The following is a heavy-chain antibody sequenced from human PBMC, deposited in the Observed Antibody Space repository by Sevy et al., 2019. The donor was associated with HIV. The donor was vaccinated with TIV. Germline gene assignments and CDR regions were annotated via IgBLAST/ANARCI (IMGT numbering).Heavy chain of an antibody. J-gene: IGHJ4*02. Sequence: GSLRLSCAASGFTFSSYSMNWVRQAPGKGLEWVSSISSSSSYIYYADSVKGRFTISRDNAKNSLYLQMNSLRAEDTAVYYCARDWSYYDSSGYYPMYFDYWGQGTLVTVSS. D-gene: IGHD3-22*01. CDR3: ARDWSYYDSSGYYPMYFDY. CDR2: ISSSSSYI. V-gene: IGHV3-21*01. CDR1: GFTFSSYS.